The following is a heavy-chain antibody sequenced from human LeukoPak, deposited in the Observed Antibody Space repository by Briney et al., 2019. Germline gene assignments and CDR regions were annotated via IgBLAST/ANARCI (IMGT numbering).Heavy chain of an antibody. V-gene: IGHV4-61*01. CDR1: GGSVSSSNYN. CDR2: IYYSGST. CDR3: AAGSGSYYGGYFDY. J-gene: IGHJ4*02. D-gene: IGHD3-10*01. Sequence: SETLSLTCTVSGGSVSSSNYNWGWIRQPPGKGLEWIGYIYYSGSTNYNPSLKSRVTISVDTSTNQFSLKLSSVTAADTAVYYCAAGSGSYYGGYFDYWGQGTLVTVSS.